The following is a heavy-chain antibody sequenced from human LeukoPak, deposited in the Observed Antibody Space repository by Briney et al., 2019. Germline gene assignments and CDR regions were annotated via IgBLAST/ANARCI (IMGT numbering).Heavy chain of an antibody. CDR2: ISGSGGST. V-gene: IGHV3-23*01. Sequence: PGGSLRLSCAASGFTFSSYAMSWVRQAPGKRLEWVSAISGSGGSTYYADSVKGRFTISRDNSKNTLYLQMNSLRAEDTAVYYSAKDYEDIVATPVPDYWGQGTLVTVSS. J-gene: IGHJ4*02. CDR3: AKDYEDIVATPVPDY. D-gene: IGHD5-12*01. CDR1: GFTFSSYA.